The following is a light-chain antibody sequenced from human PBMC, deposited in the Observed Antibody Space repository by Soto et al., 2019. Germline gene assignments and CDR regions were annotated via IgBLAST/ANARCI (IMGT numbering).Light chain of an antibody. Sequence: DIQLTQSPSFLSASVGDRVTITCRASQGISSYLAWYQQKPGKAHKLLIYAASTLQSGVPSRFSGSGSGTEFTLTISSLQPEDFATYYCQQLNSYPRTFGQGTKVDIK. CDR1: QGISSY. V-gene: IGKV1-9*01. CDR2: AAS. J-gene: IGKJ1*01. CDR3: QQLNSYPRT.